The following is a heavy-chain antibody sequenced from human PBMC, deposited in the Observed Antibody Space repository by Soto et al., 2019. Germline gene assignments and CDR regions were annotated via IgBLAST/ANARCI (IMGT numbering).Heavy chain of an antibody. D-gene: IGHD3-3*01. CDR1: GFTFSGSA. CDR2: IRSEANSYAT. J-gene: IGHJ4*02. Sequence: EVQLVESGGGLVQPGGSLKLSCAASGFTFSGSAMHWVRQASGKGLEWVGRIRSEANSYATAYAVSVKGKFTISRDDSMNTAYLQMNSLKTEDTAVYDCARGVYDFWSGHPKGLDYWGQGTVVTVSS. CDR3: ARGVYDFWSGHPKGLDY. V-gene: IGHV3-73*02.